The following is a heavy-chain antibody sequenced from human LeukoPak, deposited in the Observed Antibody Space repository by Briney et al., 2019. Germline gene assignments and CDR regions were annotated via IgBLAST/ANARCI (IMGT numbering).Heavy chain of an antibody. J-gene: IGHJ4*02. CDR3: AIPPDGRMATIDNYFDY. CDR1: GFTFSDYA. D-gene: IGHD5-24*01. CDR2: ISGGGGST. Sequence: PGGSLRLSCAASGFTFSDYAMNWVRQAPGKGLECVSAISGGGGSTYYADSVKGRFTISRDNSKNTLYLQMNSLRAEDAAVYYCAIPPDGRMATIDNYFDYWGQGTLVTVSS. V-gene: IGHV3-23*01.